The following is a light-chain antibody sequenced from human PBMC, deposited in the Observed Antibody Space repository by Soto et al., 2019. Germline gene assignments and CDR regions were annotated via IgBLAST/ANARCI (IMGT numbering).Light chain of an antibody. CDR1: SSDVGAYKY. CDR2: DVS. CDR3: TSYVGSDIWV. Sequence: QSALTQPPSASGSPGQSVTISCTGTSSDVGAYKYVSWYQQYPGKAPKLMIYDVSKRPSGVPDRFSGSKSGNTASLTVSGLQAEDEAYYCSTSYVGSDIWVFGGGTKLTVL. V-gene: IGLV2-8*01. J-gene: IGLJ3*02.